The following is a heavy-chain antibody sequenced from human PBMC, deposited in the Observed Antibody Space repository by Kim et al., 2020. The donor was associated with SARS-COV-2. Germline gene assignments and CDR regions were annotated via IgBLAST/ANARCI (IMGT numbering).Heavy chain of an antibody. D-gene: IGHD3-16*01. Sequence: GGSLRLSCAASGFTFSSYAMHWVRQAPGKGLEWVAVISYDGSNKYYADSVKGRFTISRDNSKNTLYLQMNSLRAEDTAVYYCARALQVETDFGGDYWGQGTLVTVSS. V-gene: IGHV3-30-3*01. CDR3: ARALQVETDFGGDY. J-gene: IGHJ4*02. CDR2: ISYDGSNK. CDR1: GFTFSSYA.